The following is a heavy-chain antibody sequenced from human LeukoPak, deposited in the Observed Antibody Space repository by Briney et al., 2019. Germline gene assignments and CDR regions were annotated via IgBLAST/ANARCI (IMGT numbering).Heavy chain of an antibody. V-gene: IGHV1-8*02. D-gene: IGHD2-8*02. J-gene: IGHJ6*02. Sequence: ASVKVSCKASGGTFGSYAISWVRQATGQGLEWMGWMNPNSGNTDYAEKFQGRVTMTSNTSISTAYMELSSLRSDDTAVYYCARGRAGSGYYYGTDVWGQGTTVTVSS. CDR1: GGTFGSYA. CDR3: ARGRAGSGYYYGTDV. CDR2: MNPNSGNT.